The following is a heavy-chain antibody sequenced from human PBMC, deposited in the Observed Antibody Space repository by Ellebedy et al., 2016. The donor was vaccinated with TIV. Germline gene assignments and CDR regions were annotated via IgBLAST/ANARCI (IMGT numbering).Heavy chain of an antibody. J-gene: IGHJ4*02. Sequence: GEPLKISCAASGFTFSSYDMHWVRQRTGKGLEWVSAISTAGDTYYPGSVKGRFTISRENAKNSMYLQMNSLRAEDTAVYYCARATAGFDYWGRGALVTVSS. CDR1: GFTFSSYD. D-gene: IGHD1-14*01. CDR2: ISTAGDT. V-gene: IGHV3-13*01. CDR3: ARATAGFDY.